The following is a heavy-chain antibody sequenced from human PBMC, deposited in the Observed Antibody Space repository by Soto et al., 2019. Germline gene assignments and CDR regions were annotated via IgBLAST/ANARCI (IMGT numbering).Heavy chain of an antibody. CDR2: IYDTGISGYTPST. V-gene: IGHV4-59*01. CDR3: ARGEDAFFYYGLDV. J-gene: IGHJ6*02. Sequence: SETLSLTCTVSGGSITSSYWSWIRRPPGKGLEWIAYIYDTGISGYTPSTSYNPSLKSRVTMSVDTSKSQFSVKLTSVTAADTAVYYCARGEDAFFYYGLDVWGQGITVTVSS. CDR1: GGSITSSY.